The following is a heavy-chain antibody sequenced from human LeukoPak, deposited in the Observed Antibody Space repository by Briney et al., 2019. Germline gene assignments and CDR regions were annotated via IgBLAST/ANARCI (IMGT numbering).Heavy chain of an antibody. CDR3: AKGSHSSSWDDDAEYFQH. J-gene: IGHJ1*01. CDR2: IWYDGSNK. CDR1: GFTFSSCG. Sequence: GGSLRLSCAASGFTFSSCGMHWVRQAPGKGLEWVAVIWYDGSNKYYADSVKGRFTISRDNSKNTLYLQMNSLRAEDTAVYYCAKGSHSSSWDDDAEYFQHWGQGTLVTVSS. D-gene: IGHD6-13*01. V-gene: IGHV3-33*06.